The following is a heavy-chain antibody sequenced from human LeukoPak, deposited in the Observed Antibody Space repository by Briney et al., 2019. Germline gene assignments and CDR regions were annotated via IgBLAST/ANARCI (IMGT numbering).Heavy chain of an antibody. J-gene: IGHJ4*02. CDR1: GGSFSGYY. D-gene: IGHD6-19*01. CDR3: ARGLSRYSSGWYGFDY. CDR2: INHSGST. V-gene: IGHV4-34*01. Sequence: SETLSLTCAVYGGSFSGYYWSWIRQPPGKGLEWIGEINHSGSTSYNPSLKSRVTISVDTSKNQFSLKLSSVTAADTAVYYCARGLSRYSSGWYGFDYWGQGTLVTVSS.